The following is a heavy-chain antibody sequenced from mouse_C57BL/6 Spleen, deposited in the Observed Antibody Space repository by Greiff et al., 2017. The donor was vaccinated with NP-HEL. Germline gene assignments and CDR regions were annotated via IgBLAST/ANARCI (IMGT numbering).Heavy chain of an antibody. Sequence: DVKLVESGGGLVKPGGSLKLSCAASGFTFSDYGMHWVRQAPEKGLEWVAYISSGSSTIYYADTVKGRFTISRDNAKNTLFLQMTSLRSEDTAMYYCVLYYDYDGFAYWGQGTLVTVAA. CDR3: VLYYDYDGFAY. D-gene: IGHD2-4*01. CDR1: GFTFSDYG. V-gene: IGHV5-17*01. CDR2: ISSGSSTI. J-gene: IGHJ3*01.